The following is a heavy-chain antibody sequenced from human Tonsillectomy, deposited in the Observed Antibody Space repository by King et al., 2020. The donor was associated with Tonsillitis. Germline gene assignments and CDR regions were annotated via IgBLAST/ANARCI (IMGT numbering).Heavy chain of an antibody. D-gene: IGHD3-3*01. CDR1: GFTFSSYG. J-gene: IGHJ4*02. Sequence: VQLVESGGGVVQPGRSLRLSVAASGFTFSSYGMHWVRQAPGKGLEWVAVISYDGSNKYYADSVKGRFTISRDNSKNTWYLQMNSQRAEDTAVYYCAKTYDFGASSDYWGQGTLVTVSS. CDR2: ISYDGSNK. V-gene: IGHV3-30*18. CDR3: AKTYDFGASSDY.